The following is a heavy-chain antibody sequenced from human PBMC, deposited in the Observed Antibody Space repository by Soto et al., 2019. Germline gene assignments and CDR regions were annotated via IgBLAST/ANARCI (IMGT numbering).Heavy chain of an antibody. J-gene: IGHJ4*02. CDR1: GDSISSYY. D-gene: IGHD3-16*02. CDR3: ARVGMITFGGVIVTTNFDY. Sequence: SETLSLTCTVSGDSISSYYWSWIRQPPGKGLEWIGYIYYSGSTNYNPSLKSRVTISVDTSKNQFSLKLSSVTAADTAVYYCARVGMITFGGVIVTTNFDYWGQGTLVTVSS. CDR2: IYYSGST. V-gene: IGHV4-59*01.